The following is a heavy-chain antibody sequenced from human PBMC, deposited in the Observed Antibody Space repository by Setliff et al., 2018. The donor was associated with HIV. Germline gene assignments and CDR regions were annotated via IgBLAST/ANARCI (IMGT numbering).Heavy chain of an antibody. V-gene: IGHV4-4*07. CDR3: ARGGASSKWFDP. CDR1: GGSISGYF. CDR2: IYTGGNA. J-gene: IGHJ5*02. D-gene: IGHD2-15*01. Sequence: SETLSLTCTVSGGSISGYFWNWIRQPAGKGLAWIGHIYTGGNANYNPSLPSRVTISVDTSKNQFSLMLGSMTAADTAVYYCARGGASSKWFDPWGQGTLVTVSS.